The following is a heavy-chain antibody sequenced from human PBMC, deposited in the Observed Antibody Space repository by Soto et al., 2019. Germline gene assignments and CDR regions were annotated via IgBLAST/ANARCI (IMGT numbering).Heavy chain of an antibody. CDR2: INSDETIT. V-gene: IGHV3-74*01. J-gene: IGHJ4*02. CDR1: GFTFSNYW. CDR3: VCFECGRTAVVTAMEANGY. D-gene: IGHD2-21*02. Sequence: VQLVASGGGLVQPGGSLRLSCAASGFTFSNYWMHWVRQSPVKGLVWVSRINSDETITSYADSVKGRFTISRDNAKNTLYLQMSSLRVEDTALYYCVCFECGRTAVVTAMEANGYWGQGTLVTVSS.